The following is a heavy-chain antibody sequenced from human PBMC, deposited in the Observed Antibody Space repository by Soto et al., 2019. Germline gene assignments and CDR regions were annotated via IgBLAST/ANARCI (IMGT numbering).Heavy chain of an antibody. V-gene: IGHV1-18*01. CDR1: GYTFTRYG. J-gene: IGHJ6*02. CDR2: ISGYNGDT. Sequence: QGHLVQSGAEVKKPGASVKVSCKASGYTFTRYGISWVRQAPGQGLEWMGWISGYNGDTNYAQNLQGRVTMTIDTATTTAYMGLRSLSSADTAVYYCAINGRPPYYCHAVDVWGQWTTVTVSS. D-gene: IGHD2-8*01. CDR3: AINGRPPYYCHAVDV.